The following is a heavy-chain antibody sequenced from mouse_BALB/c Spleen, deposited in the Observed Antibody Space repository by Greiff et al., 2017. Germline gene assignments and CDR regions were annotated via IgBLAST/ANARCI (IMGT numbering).Heavy chain of an antibody. CDR1: GFTFNTYA. CDR2: IRSKSNNYAT. J-gene: IGHJ3*01. Sequence: EVQLKESGGGLVQPKGSLKLSCAASGFTFNTYAMNWVRQAPGKGLEWVARIRSKSNNYATYYADSVKDRFTISRDDSQSMLYLQMNNLKTEDTAMYYCVRPIYDGYSAWFAYWGQGTLVTVSA. V-gene: IGHV10-1*02. D-gene: IGHD2-3*01. CDR3: VRPIYDGYSAWFAY.